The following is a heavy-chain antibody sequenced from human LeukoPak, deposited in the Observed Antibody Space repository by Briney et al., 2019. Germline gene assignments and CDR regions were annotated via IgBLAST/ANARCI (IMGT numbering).Heavy chain of an antibody. J-gene: IGHJ4*02. D-gene: IGHD5-18*01. CDR2: INPNSGAT. Sequence: ASVKVSCKASGYTFTGYYMHWVRQAPGQGLEWMGWINPNSGATNYAQKFQGRVTMTRDTSISTAYMELSSLRSDDTAVYYCATSSAGIQPNFFDYWGQGTLVTVSS. V-gene: IGHV1-2*02. CDR3: ATSSAGIQPNFFDY. CDR1: GYTFTGYY.